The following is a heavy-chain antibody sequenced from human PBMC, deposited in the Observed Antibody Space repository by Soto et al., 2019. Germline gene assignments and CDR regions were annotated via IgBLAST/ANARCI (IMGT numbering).Heavy chain of an antibody. V-gene: IGHV4-34*01. CDR3: ARGLISGSHYSGGWYYFDS. CDR1: GGSFSDYI. Sequence: QVQLQQSGAGLLKPSETLSLTCDVYGGSFSDYIWTWIRQTPGKGLQWIGQINHSGSANYNPSLKSRVTVSVHTSRSQFSRELSSGTAADTAVYYCARGLISGSHYSGGWYYFDSWGQGTQVTVSS. J-gene: IGHJ4*02. CDR2: INHSGSA. D-gene: IGHD1-26*01.